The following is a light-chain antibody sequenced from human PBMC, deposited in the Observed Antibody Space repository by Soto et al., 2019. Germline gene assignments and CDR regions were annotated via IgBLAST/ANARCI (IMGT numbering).Light chain of an antibody. CDR3: QQYNNWPQT. CDR1: QSVSSN. Sequence: EIVMTHSPATLAVSPWERAALSGRASQSVSSNLAWYQQKPGQAPRLLIYGASTRATGIPARFSGSGSGTEFTLTISSLQSEDFAVYYCQQYNNWPQTFGQGTKVDIK. CDR2: GAS. V-gene: IGKV3-15*01. J-gene: IGKJ1*01.